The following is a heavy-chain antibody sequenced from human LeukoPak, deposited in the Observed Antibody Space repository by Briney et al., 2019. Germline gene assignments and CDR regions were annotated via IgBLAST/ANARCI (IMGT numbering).Heavy chain of an antibody. CDR3: ARGGRFAPIVVVVAATQLMDV. CDR1: GGSISSSSYY. J-gene: IGHJ6*04. Sequence: SETLSLTCTVSGGSISSSSYYWGWIRQPPGKGLEWIGSIYYSGSTYYNPSLKSRVTISVDTSKNQFSLKLSSVTAADTAVYYCARGGRFAPIVVVVAATQLMDVWGKGTTVTVSS. CDR2: IYYSGST. D-gene: IGHD2-15*01. V-gene: IGHV4-39*01.